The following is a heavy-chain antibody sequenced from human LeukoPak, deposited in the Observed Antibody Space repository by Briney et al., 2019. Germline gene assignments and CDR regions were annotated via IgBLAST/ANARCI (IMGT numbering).Heavy chain of an antibody. Sequence: GASVKVSCKASGGTFSSYAISWVRQAPGQGLEWMGGIIPIFGTANYAQKFQGRVTITTDESTSTAYMELSSLRSEDTAVYYCARVVEMATIFYYYYYMDVWGKGTTVTVSS. J-gene: IGHJ6*03. CDR2: IIPIFGTA. V-gene: IGHV1-69*05. CDR3: ARVVEMATIFYYYYYMDV. CDR1: GGTFSSYA. D-gene: IGHD5-24*01.